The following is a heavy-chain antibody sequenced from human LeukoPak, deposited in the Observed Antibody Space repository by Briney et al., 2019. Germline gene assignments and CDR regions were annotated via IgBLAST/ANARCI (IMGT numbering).Heavy chain of an antibody. CDR3: AKAGHRSYYYYDY. Sequence: GASVKVSCKGLGYTFTRSGFMWVRQAPGQGLEWLGWISGYDGTTNSAQRFQDRISMTSDTASSTAYLEVRGLTSDDTAVYYCAKAGHRSYYYYDYWGQGTLVSVSS. J-gene: IGHJ4*02. V-gene: IGHV1-18*01. D-gene: IGHD1-26*01. CDR1: GYTFTRSG. CDR2: ISGYDGTT.